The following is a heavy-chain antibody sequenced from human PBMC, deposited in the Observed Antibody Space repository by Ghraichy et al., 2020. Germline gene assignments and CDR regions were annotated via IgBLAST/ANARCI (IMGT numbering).Heavy chain of an antibody. CDR1: GGSISSYY. CDR2: IYYSGST. Sequence: SETLSLTCTVSGGSISSYYWSWIRQPPGKGLEWIGYIYYSGSTNYNPSLKSRVTISVDTSKNQFSLKLSSVTAADTAVYYCASLYDSSGYYYLNYWGQGTLVTVSS. D-gene: IGHD3-22*01. CDR3: ASLYDSSGYYYLNY. V-gene: IGHV4-59*08. J-gene: IGHJ4*02.